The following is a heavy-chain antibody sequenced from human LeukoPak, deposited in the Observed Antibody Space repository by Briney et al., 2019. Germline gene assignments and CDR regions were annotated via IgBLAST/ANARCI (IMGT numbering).Heavy chain of an antibody. CDR3: ARSSSDARSAFDI. CDR1: GGSISSGSYY. V-gene: IGHV4-61*02. J-gene: IGHJ3*02. D-gene: IGHD6-6*01. CDR2: IYTSGST. Sequence: TLSLTCSVSGGSISSGSYYWSWIRQPAGKGLEWIGRIYTSGSTNYNASLKSRVTISVDTSKNQFSLKLSSVTAADTAVYYCARSSSDARSAFDIWGQGTMVIVSS.